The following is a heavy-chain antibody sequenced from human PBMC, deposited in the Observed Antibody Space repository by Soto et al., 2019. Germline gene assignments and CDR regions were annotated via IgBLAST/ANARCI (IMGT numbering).Heavy chain of an antibody. D-gene: IGHD3-10*01. CDR2: IYWNDDK. CDR1: GFSLSTSGVG. Sequence: QITLKESGPTLVKPTQTLTLTCTFSGFSLSTSGVGVGWIRQPPGKALEWLALIYWNDDKRYSPSLKSRLTITKDSSKNQVVLTMTNMDPVDTATYYCADSRLWFGELLFDGMDVWGQGTTVTVSS. J-gene: IGHJ6*02. V-gene: IGHV2-5*01. CDR3: ADSRLWFGELLFDGMDV.